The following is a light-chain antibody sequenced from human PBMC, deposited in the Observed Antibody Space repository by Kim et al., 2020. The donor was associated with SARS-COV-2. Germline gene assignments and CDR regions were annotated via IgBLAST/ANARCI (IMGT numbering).Light chain of an antibody. Sequence: QLVLTQSPSASASLGASVQLTCILSSGHSSYAIAWHQQQPGKGPRFLMKVNRDGSHIKGDGIPDRFSGSTSGAERYLTISSLQPEDEADYYCQTWDTGIRVFGGGTKLTVL. CDR1: SGHSSYA. V-gene: IGLV4-69*01. CDR2: VNRDGSH. CDR3: QTWDTGIRV. J-gene: IGLJ3*02.